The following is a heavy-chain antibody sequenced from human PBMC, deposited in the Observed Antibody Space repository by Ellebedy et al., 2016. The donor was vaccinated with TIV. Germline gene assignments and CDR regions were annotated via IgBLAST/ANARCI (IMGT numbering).Heavy chain of an antibody. J-gene: IGHJ5*02. V-gene: IGHV3-23*01. CDR1: GITFTSYA. Sequence: GESLKISCAASGITFTSYAMSWVRQAPGNGLEWVAAISNIGDKTYYADSVKGRFTISRDNSKSTLYLQMNSLRADDTAVYYCAKLPTVSPGRDWFDPWGQGTLVTVSS. D-gene: IGHD4-17*01. CDR3: AKLPTVSPGRDWFDP. CDR2: ISNIGDKT.